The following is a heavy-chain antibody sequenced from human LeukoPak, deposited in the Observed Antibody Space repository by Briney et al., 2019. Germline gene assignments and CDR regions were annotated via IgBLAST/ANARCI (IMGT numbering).Heavy chain of an antibody. V-gene: IGHV4-61*02. CDR2: IYTGGST. Sequence: SETLSLTCAVYGGSISSGSYYWSWIRQPAGKGLEWIGRIYTGGSTNYNPSLKSRVTISVDTSKNQFSLKLSSVTAADTAVYYCARDQGLEHLLRCWYFDLWGRGTLVTVSS. J-gene: IGHJ2*01. CDR1: GGSISSGSYY. D-gene: IGHD1/OR15-1a*01. CDR3: ARDQGLEHLLRCWYFDL.